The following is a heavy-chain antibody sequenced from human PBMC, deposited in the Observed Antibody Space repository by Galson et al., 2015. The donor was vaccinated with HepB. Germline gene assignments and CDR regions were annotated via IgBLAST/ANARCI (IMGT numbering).Heavy chain of an antibody. V-gene: IGHV3-23*01. D-gene: IGHD6-13*01. CDR3: AKDQSSAYSSSWYYFDY. J-gene: IGHJ4*02. Sequence: SLRLSCAASGFTFSSYAMSWVRQAPGTGLEWVSAISGSGGTTYYLDSAKGQFTISRDNSKNTLYLQMNGLRAEDTAVYYCAKDQSSAYSSSWYYFDYWGQGTLVTVSS. CDR2: ISGSGGTT. CDR1: GFTFSSYA.